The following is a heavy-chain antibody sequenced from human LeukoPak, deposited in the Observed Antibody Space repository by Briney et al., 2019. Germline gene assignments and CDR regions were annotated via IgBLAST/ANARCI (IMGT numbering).Heavy chain of an antibody. D-gene: IGHD3-10*01. CDR1: GFTFSSYA. CDR3: AKDSARLARGEFDP. CDR2: ISGSGGST. J-gene: IGHJ5*02. Sequence: GGSLRLSCAASGFTFSSYAMSWVREAPGKGLEWVSAISGSGGSTYYADSVKGRFTISRDNSKNTLHLQMNSLRAEDTAVYYCAKDSARLARGEFDPWGQGTLVTVSS. V-gene: IGHV3-23*01.